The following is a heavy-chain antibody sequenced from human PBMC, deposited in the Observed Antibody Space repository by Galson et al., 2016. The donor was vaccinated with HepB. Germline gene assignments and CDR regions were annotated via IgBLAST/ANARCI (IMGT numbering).Heavy chain of an antibody. CDR3: ARENFWRLDQ. D-gene: IGHD3-3*01. J-gene: IGHJ5*02. Sequence: SLRLSCAASGFSFSRYWMAWVRQAPGKGLEWLGNIRADGSENDYVGSVKGRFTMSRVNAQKSLFLQMTSLRAEDTAVYYCARENFWRLDQWGQGTLVTVSS. V-gene: IGHV3-7*03. CDR1: GFSFSRYW. CDR2: IRADGSEN.